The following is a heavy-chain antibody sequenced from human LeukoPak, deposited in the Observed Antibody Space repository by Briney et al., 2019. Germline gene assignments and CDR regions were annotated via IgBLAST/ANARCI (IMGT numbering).Heavy chain of an antibody. Sequence: SETLSLTCTVSGGSISSGGYYWSWIRQHPGKGLEWIGYIYYSGSTNYNPSLKSRVTISVDTSKNQFSLKLSSVTAADTAVYYCARVKYYYDSSGYTYYFDYWGQGTLVTVSS. J-gene: IGHJ4*02. D-gene: IGHD3-22*01. CDR3: ARVKYYYDSSGYTYYFDY. V-gene: IGHV4-61*08. CDR2: IYYSGST. CDR1: GGSISSGGYY.